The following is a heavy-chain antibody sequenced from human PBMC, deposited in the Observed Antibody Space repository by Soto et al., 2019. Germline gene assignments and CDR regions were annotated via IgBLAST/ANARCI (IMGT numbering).Heavy chain of an antibody. V-gene: IGHV4-59*08. Sequence: AXXTLSLPFTVSGGSISSYYWRWILQPPGKGLEWIGYIYYSGSTNYNPSLKSRVTISVDTSKNQFSLKLSSVTDADTAVYYCARHEGYSSRNELHYWGQGTLVTVSS. CDR2: IYYSGST. CDR3: ARHEGYSSRNELHY. CDR1: GGSISSYY. D-gene: IGHD6-13*01. J-gene: IGHJ4*02.